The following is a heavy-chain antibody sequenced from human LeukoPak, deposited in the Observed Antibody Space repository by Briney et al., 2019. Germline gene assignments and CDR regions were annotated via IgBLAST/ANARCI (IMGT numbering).Heavy chain of an antibody. CDR2: ISYDGSNK. D-gene: IGHD3-22*01. CDR1: GFTFSSYA. Sequence: GGSLRLSCAASGFTFSSYAMHWVRQAPGKGLEWVAVISYDGSNKYYADSVKGRFTISRDNSKNTLYLQMNSLRSDDTAVYYSARSEITMIVVVPISHDNWFDPWGQGTLVTVSS. J-gene: IGHJ5*02. V-gene: IGHV3-30*04. CDR3: ARSEITMIVVVPISHDNWFDP.